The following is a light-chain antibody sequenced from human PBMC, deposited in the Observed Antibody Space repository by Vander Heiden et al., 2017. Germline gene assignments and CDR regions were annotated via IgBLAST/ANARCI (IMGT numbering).Light chain of an antibody. CDR1: QSVLYSSNNKNY. CDR2: WAS. CDR3: QQYYRSPLT. Sequence: DIVMTQSPDSLAVSLGERDTINCKSSQSVLYSSNNKNYLAWYQQKPGQPPKLLIYWASTRESGVPDRFSGSGSGTDFTLTISSLQAEDVAVYYCQQYYRSPLTFGGGTKVEIK. J-gene: IGKJ4*01. V-gene: IGKV4-1*01.